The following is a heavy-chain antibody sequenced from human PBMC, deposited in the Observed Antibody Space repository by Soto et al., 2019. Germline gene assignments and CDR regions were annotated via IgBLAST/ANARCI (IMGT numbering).Heavy chain of an antibody. CDR3: GRARWLFPYYSYYGMDV. D-gene: IGHD3-22*01. CDR1: GFTVSSNY. Sequence: PGGSLRLSCAASGFTVSSNYMSWVRHAPGKGLEWVSVIYSGGSTYYADSVKGRFTISRDNSKNTLYLQMNSLRAEDTAVYYCGRARWLFPYYSYYGMDVWGQGTTVTVSS. CDR2: IYSGGST. J-gene: IGHJ6*02. V-gene: IGHV3-53*01.